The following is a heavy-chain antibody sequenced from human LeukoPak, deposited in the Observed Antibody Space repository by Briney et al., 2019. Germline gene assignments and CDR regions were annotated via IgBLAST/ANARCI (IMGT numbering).Heavy chain of an antibody. D-gene: IGHD1-26*01. Sequence: GGSLRLSCAASGFTFSSYGMHWVRQAPGKGLGRVAVISYDGSNKYYADSVKGRFTISRDNSKNTLYLQMNSLRAEDTAVYYCANGGWELLFDYWGQGTLVTVSS. J-gene: IGHJ4*02. CDR2: ISYDGSNK. CDR3: ANGGWELLFDY. CDR1: GFTFSSYG. V-gene: IGHV3-30*18.